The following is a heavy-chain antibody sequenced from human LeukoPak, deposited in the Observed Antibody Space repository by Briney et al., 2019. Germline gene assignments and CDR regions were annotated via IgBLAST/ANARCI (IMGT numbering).Heavy chain of an antibody. V-gene: IGHV3-48*03. D-gene: IGHD6-19*01. CDR3: AREPYSSARGHYYGMDV. CDR1: GFTVSSKY. J-gene: IGHJ6*02. Sequence: GGSLRLSCAASGFTVSSKYMSWVRQAPGKGLEWVSYISSSGSTIYYADSVKGRFTISRDNAKNSLYLQMNSLRAEDTAVYYCAREPYSSARGHYYGMDVWGQGTTVTVSS. CDR2: ISSSGSTI.